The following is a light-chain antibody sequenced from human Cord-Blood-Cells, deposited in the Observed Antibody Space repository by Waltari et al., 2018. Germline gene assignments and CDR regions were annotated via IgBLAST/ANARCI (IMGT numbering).Light chain of an antibody. CDR1: SSDVGGYNY. V-gene: IGLV2-14*01. CDR3: SSYTSSSTLGV. CDR2: DVS. Sequence: QSALTQPASVSGSPGQSITISSTGTSSDVGGYNYVSWYQQHPGKAPNLMIYDVSNRHSGVSNRCSGSKSGNTAPLTISGLQAEDEADYYCSSYTSSSTLGVFGGGTKLTVL. J-gene: IGLJ3*02.